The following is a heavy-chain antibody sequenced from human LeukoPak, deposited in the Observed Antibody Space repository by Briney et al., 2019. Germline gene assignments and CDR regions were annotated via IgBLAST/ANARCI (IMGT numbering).Heavy chain of an antibody. V-gene: IGHV4-59*12. J-gene: IGHJ4*02. Sequence: SETLSLTCTVSGGSISGYYWSWIRQPPGKGLEWIGYIYYSGSTDYNPSLKSRVTISVDTSKNQFSLKLISMTAADTAVYYCARDVSSSSLGHYWGQGTLVTVSS. CDR2: IYYSGST. CDR1: GGSISGYY. CDR3: ARDVSSSSLGHY. D-gene: IGHD6-6*01.